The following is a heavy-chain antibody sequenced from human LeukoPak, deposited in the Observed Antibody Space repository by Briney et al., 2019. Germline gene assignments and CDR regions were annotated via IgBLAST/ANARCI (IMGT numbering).Heavy chain of an antibody. Sequence: PSETLSLTCAVYGGSFSGYYWSWIRQPPGKGLEWIGEINHSGSTNYNPSLKSRVTTSVDTSKNQFSLKLSSVTAADTAVYYCARDKGRITMVRGVFDYWGQGTLVTVSS. CDR2: INHSGST. D-gene: IGHD3-10*01. CDR3: ARDKGRITMVRGVFDY. CDR1: GGSFSGYY. V-gene: IGHV4-34*01. J-gene: IGHJ4*02.